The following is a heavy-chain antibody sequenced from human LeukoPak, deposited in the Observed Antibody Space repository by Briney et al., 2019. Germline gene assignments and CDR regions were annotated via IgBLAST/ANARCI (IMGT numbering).Heavy chain of an antibody. CDR1: GCSISSGDYY. D-gene: IGHD3-16*02. CDR3: ARGGIMITFGGVIANPLGSFDI. J-gene: IGHJ3*02. Sequence: KPSQTLFPTCTVSGCSISSGDYYWSWIRQPPGKGLEWSGYSYYSGCTYYNPSLKGRVSISVDTSKNQFSLKLSSVTAADTAVYYCARGGIMITFGGVIANPLGSFDIWGQGTMVTVSS. V-gene: IGHV4-30-4*01. CDR2: SYYSGCT.